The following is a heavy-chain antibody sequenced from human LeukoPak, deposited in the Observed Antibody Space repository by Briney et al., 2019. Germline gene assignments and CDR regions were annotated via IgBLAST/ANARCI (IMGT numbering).Heavy chain of an antibody. CDR2: IYSGGST. J-gene: IGHJ4*02. V-gene: IGHV3-53*01. CDR3: AKEGDYDSSGYYPYYFDY. D-gene: IGHD3-22*01. CDR1: GFTVSSNY. Sequence: GSLRLSCAASGFTVSSNYMSWVRQAPGKGLEWVSIIYSGGSTYYADSVKGRFTISRDSSKNTLYLQMNSLRAEDTAVYYCAKEGDYDSSGYYPYYFDYWGQGTLVTVSS.